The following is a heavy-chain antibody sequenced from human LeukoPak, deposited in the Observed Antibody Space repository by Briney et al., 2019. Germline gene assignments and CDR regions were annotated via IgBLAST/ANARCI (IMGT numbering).Heavy chain of an antibody. J-gene: IGHJ4*02. CDR2: IYHSGST. CDR1: GGSISSGGYY. Sequence: PSQTLSLTCTVSGGSISSGGYYWSWIRQPPGKGLEWIGYIYHSGSTYYNPSLKSRVTISVDTSKNQFSLKLSSVTAADTAVYYCARDPGDGGAAVLPDYWGQGTLVTVSS. CDR3: ARDPGDGGAAVLPDY. V-gene: IGHV4-30-2*01. D-gene: IGHD6-13*01.